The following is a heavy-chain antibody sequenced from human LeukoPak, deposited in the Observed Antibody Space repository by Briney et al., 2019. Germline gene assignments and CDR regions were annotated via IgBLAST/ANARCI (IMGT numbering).Heavy chain of an antibody. V-gene: IGHV3-21*01. CDR2: ISSSSSYI. CDR3: ARGVAGTRRGFDC. Sequence: GGSLRLSCAASGFTFSSYSMNWVRQAPGKGLEWVSSISSSSSYIYYADSVKGRFTISRDNAKNSLYLQMNSLRAEDTAVYYCARGVAGTRRGFDCWGQGTLVTVSS. CDR1: GFTFSSYS. J-gene: IGHJ4*02. D-gene: IGHD6-19*01.